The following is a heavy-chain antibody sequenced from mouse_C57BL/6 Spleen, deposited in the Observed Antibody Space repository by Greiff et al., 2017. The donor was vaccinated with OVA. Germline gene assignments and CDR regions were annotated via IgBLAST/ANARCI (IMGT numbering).Heavy chain of an antibody. CDR1: GYTFTDYY. CDR2: INPNNGGT. CDR3: AREGGYHWYFDV. J-gene: IGHJ1*03. D-gene: IGHD3-1*01. Sequence: EVQLQQSGPELVKPGASVKISCKASGYTFTDYYMNWVKQSHGKSLEWIGDINPNNGGTSYNQKFKGKATLTVDKSSSTAYIELRSLTSEDSAVYYCAREGGYHWYFDVWGTGTTVTVSS. V-gene: IGHV1-26*01.